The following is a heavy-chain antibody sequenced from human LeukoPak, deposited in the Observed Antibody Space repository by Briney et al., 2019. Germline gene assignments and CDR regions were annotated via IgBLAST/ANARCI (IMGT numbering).Heavy chain of an antibody. CDR2: INPNSGGT. J-gene: IGHJ4*02. D-gene: IGHD3-10*01. V-gene: IGHV1-2*02. CDR3: ARARPRHGSGNNFDY. CDR1: GYTFTGYY. Sequence: GASVKVSCKASGYTFTGYYMHWVRQAPGQGLEWMGWINPNSGGTNYAQKFQGRVTMTRDTSISTAYMELSRLRSDDTAVYYCARARPRHGSGNNFDYWGQGTLVTVSS.